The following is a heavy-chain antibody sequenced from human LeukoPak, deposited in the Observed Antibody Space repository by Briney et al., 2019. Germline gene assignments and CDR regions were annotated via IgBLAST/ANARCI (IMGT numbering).Heavy chain of an antibody. Sequence: GGSLRLSCAASGFTFSSYSMSWVRQAPGKGLEWVSSISSSSSYIYYADSVEGRFTISRDNAKNSLYLQMNSLRAEDTAAYYCARVAIVARNWFDPWGQGTLVTVSS. J-gene: IGHJ5*02. CDR1: GFTFSSYS. D-gene: IGHD5-12*01. CDR3: ARVAIVARNWFDP. V-gene: IGHV3-21*01. CDR2: ISSSSSYI.